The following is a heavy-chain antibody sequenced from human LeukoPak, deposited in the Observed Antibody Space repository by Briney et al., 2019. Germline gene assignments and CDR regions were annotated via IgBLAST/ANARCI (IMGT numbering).Heavy chain of an antibody. Sequence: GGSLRLSCAASGFTFSSYAMSWVRQAPGKGLEWVSGLSGSGGGTYYADSVKGRFTISRGNSKNTLYLQMNSLRAEDTALYYSAKDFLSHSSGWYYFGFWGQGTLVTVSS. CDR2: LSGSGGGT. D-gene: IGHD6-19*01. V-gene: IGHV3-23*01. CDR3: AKDFLSHSSGWYYFGF. CDR1: GFTFSSYA. J-gene: IGHJ4*02.